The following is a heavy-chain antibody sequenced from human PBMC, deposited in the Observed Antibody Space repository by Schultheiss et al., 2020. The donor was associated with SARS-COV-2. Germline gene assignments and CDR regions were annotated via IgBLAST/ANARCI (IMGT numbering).Heavy chain of an antibody. CDR3: ARGPYGSGSPNWFDP. CDR2: IYYSGST. D-gene: IGHD3-10*01. V-gene: IGHV4-31*03. CDR1: GGSISSGGYY. J-gene: IGHJ5*02. Sequence: SETLSLTCTVSGGSISSGGYYWSWIRQHPGKGLEWIGYIYYSGSTYYNPSLKSRVTISVDTSKNQFSLKLSSVTAADTAVYYCARGPYGSGSPNWFDPWGQGTLVTVSS.